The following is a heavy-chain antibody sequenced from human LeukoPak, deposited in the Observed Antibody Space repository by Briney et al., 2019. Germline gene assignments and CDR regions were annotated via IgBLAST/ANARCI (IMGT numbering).Heavy chain of an antibody. J-gene: IGHJ4*02. CDR2: ISYDGSNK. Sequence: GGSLRLSCAASGFTFSNFLMTWVRQAPGKGLEWVAVISYDGSNKYYADSVKGRFTISRDNSKNTLYLQMNSLRAEDTAVYYCARDLRNYFDYWGQGTLVTVSS. V-gene: IGHV3-30-3*01. D-gene: IGHD4-17*01. CDR3: ARDLRNYFDY. CDR1: GFTFSNFL.